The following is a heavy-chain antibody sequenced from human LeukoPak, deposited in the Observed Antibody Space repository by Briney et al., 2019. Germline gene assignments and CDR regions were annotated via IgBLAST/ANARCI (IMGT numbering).Heavy chain of an antibody. CDR3: AKDKGVRAAAGTNYFDY. D-gene: IGHD6-13*01. CDR1: GFTFSSYA. V-gene: IGHV3-23*01. Sequence: GRSLRLSCAASGFTFSSYAMSWVRQAPGKGLEWVSAISGSGGSTYYADSVKGRFTISRDNSKNTLYLQMNSLRAEDTAVYYCAKDKGVRAAAGTNYFDYWGQGTLVTVSS. CDR2: ISGSGGST. J-gene: IGHJ4*02.